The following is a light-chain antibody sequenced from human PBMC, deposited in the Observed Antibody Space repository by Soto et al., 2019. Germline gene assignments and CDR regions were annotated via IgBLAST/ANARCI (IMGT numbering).Light chain of an antibody. CDR2: EVT. V-gene: IGLV2-14*01. J-gene: IGLJ2*01. CDR3: SSYTSTNHVV. Sequence: QSVLTQPASVSGSPGQSITISCTGTSSDVGGYNYVSWYQQHPGKAPKLVIYEVTKRPSGVSNRFSGSKSGNTASLTISGLQAEDETDYYCSSYTSTNHVVFGGGTKATVL. CDR1: SSDVGGYNY.